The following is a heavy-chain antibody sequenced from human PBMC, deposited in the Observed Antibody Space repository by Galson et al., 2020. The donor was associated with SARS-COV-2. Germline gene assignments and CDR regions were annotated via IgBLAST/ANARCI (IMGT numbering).Heavy chain of an antibody. J-gene: IGHJ4*02. D-gene: IGHD6-13*01. V-gene: IGHV3-33*01. CDR2: IWYDGSNK. Sequence: GESLKISCAASGFTFSSYGMHWVRQATGKGLEWVAVIWYDGSNKYYADSVKGRFPISRDNSKNTLYLQMNSLRAEDTAVYYCARDRMYSSSLDYWGQGTLVTVSS. CDR1: GFTFSSYG. CDR3: ARDRMYSSSLDY.